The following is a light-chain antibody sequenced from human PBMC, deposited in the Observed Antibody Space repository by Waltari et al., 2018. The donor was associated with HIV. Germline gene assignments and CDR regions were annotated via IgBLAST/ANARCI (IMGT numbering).Light chain of an antibody. CDR3: QQFDTYYT. V-gene: IGKV1-5*03. CDR1: QNIGNS. CDR2: LAS. J-gene: IGKJ2*01. Sequence: DIRLTQSPSTLSASIGERVTITCRASQNIGNSWAWYHQNPGKALKLLISLASSLERGVPIRFRGSGSGSEFTLTISSLQSEDFATYYCQQFDTYYTFGQGTRLE.